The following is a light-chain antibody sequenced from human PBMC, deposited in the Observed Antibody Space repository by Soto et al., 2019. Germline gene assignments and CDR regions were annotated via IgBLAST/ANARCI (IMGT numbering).Light chain of an antibody. CDR3: QQYGNSPWT. CDR2: GAS. CDR1: QSVSSSY. J-gene: IGKJ1*01. V-gene: IGKV3-20*01. Sequence: EIVLTQSPGTLSLSPGERATLSCRASQSVSSSYLVWYQQKPGQAPTLLIYGASTRATGIPDRFSGSGSGTDFTLTISRLEPEDFAVYYCQQYGNSPWTFGQGTKVGI.